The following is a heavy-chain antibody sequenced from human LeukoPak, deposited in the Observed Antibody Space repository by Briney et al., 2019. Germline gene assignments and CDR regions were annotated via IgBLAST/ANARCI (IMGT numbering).Heavy chain of an antibody. Sequence: TSETLSLTCTVSGGSISSYYWSWIRQPPGKGLEWIGYIYYSGSTNYNPSLKSRVTISVDTSKNQFSLKLTSVTAADTAVYYCARVAAAGSQLFDYWGQGTLVTVSS. CDR3: ARVAAAGSQLFDY. V-gene: IGHV4-59*12. CDR2: IYYSGST. D-gene: IGHD6-13*01. J-gene: IGHJ4*02. CDR1: GGSISSYY.